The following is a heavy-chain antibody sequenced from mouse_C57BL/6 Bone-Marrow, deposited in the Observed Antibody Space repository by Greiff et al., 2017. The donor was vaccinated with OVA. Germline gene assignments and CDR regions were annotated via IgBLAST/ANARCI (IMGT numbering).Heavy chain of an antibody. V-gene: IGHV1-9*01. CDR2: ILPGSGST. J-gene: IGHJ3*01. D-gene: IGHD1-1*02. Sequence: VQLQESGAELMKPGASVKLSCKATGYTFTGYWIEWVKQRPGHGLEWIGEILPGSGSTNYNEKFKGKATLTADTSSNTAYMQLSSLTTEDSAIYYCARRHYSWFAYWGQGTLVTVSA. CDR1: GYTFTGYW. CDR3: ARRHYSWFAY.